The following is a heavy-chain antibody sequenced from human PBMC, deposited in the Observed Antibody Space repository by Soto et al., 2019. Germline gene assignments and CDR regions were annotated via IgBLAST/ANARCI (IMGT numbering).Heavy chain of an antibody. Sequence: PSETLSLTCTVSGGSMSGYYWTWIRQHPGKGLEWIGYVHYTESTYYSPSLKSRVTISVDTSKNQCSLKLSSVTAADTAVYYCARLYGGTLLDYWGQGILVTVSS. J-gene: IGHJ4*02. CDR2: VHYTEST. D-gene: IGHD4-17*01. CDR1: GGSMSGYY. V-gene: IGHV4-59*12. CDR3: ARLYGGTLLDY.